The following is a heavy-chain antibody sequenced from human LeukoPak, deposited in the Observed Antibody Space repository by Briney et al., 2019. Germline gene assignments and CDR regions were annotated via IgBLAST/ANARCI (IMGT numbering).Heavy chain of an antibody. D-gene: IGHD3-22*01. CDR2: IYAGGGT. CDR3: ARGTMSDAFDI. V-gene: IGHV3-53*01. CDR1: GFALSCRF. J-gene: IGHJ3*02. Sequence: GGSLILSCAASGFALSCRFMIWVRQAPGKGLEWVSTIYAGGGTYYADSVKGRFTSSKDDSKNTLYLQMTRLRAEDTAIYFCARGTMSDAFDIWGQGTMVIVSS.